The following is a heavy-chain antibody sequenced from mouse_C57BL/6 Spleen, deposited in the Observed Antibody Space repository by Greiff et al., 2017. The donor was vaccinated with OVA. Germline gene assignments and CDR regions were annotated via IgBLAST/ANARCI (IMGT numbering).Heavy chain of an antibody. CDR3: ARGDYYGSSYPFAY. CDR1: GYTFTSYW. Sequence: QVQLQQPGAELVRPGTSVKLSCKASGYTFTSYWMHWVKQRPGQGLEWIGVIDPSDSYTNYNQKFKGKATLTVDTSSSTAYMQLSSLTSEDAAVYYCARGDYYGSSYPFAYWGQGTLVTVSA. CDR2: IDPSDSYT. V-gene: IGHV1-59*01. J-gene: IGHJ3*01. D-gene: IGHD1-1*01.